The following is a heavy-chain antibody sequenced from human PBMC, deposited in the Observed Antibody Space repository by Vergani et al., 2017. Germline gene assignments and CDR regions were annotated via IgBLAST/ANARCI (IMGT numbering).Heavy chain of an antibody. CDR3: TKGSRGYTGYFFDY. J-gene: IGHJ4*02. CDR1: GFTFTAHG. CDR2: ISGQNFRT. Sequence: EVQLLESGGGSAQPGESLRLSCVASGFTFTAHGLNWVRQAPGKGLEWVSGISGQNFRTHYADSVKGRFIISRDNSKNTLHLQMNSLRADDTAVYYCTKGSRGYTGYFFDYWGQGTLATVSS. D-gene: IGHD5-12*01. V-gene: IGHV3-23*01.